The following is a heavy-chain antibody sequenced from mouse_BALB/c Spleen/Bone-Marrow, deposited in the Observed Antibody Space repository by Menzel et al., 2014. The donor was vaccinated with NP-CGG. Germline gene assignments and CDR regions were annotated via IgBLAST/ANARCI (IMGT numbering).Heavy chain of an antibody. CDR2: IDTSDSYA. D-gene: IGHD2-1*01. Sequence: QVQLQQPGAELVMPGASVKMSCKASGYTFTDYWIHWVKQRPRQGLEWIGAIDTSDSYASYNQKFKGKATLTVDESSSPAYMQLNSLTSEDSAVYYCARKKRNYGNYYWFPYWGQGTLVTVSA. J-gene: IGHJ3*01. CDR1: GYTFTDYW. CDR3: ARKKRNYGNYYWFPY. V-gene: IGHV1-69*01.